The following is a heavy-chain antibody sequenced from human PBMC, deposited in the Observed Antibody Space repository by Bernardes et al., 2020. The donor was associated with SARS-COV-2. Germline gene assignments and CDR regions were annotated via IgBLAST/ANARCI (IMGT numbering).Heavy chain of an antibody. D-gene: IGHD3-3*01. CDR3: ARSPLGVGRLSIFGVDVGPDDSHGMDG. CDR1: GYMFKMYG. CDR2: ISVYNGKI. V-gene: IGHV1-18*04. J-gene: IGHJ6*01. Sequence: ASVKVSCKASGYMFKMYGITWVRQAPGQGLEWVGWISVYNGKINFAQKFHGRVTLTTDTSTSTAHIELRGLNSDDTAVYYCARSPLGVGRLSIFGVDVGPDDSHGMDGWGQGTTVTVSS.